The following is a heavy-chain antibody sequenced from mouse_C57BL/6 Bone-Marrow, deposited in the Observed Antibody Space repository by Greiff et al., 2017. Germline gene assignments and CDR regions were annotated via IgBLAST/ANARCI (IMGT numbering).Heavy chain of an antibody. CDR3: ARGITVWFAY. CDR1: GYTFTSYW. V-gene: IGHV1-59*01. CDR2: IDPSDSYT. Sequence: QVQLQQPGAELVRPGASVKLSCKASGYTFTSYWMHWVKQRPGQGLEWIGVIDPSDSYTNYNQKFKGKATLTVDTSSSTAYMQLSSLTSEDSAVYYCARGITVWFAYWGQGTLVTVSA. D-gene: IGHD2-4*01. J-gene: IGHJ3*01.